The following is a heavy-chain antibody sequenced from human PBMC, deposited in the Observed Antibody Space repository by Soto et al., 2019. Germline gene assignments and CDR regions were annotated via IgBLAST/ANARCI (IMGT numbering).Heavy chain of an antibody. CDR3: ARKGAEGQAFDAFDI. CDR1: GFTFSSYD. CDR2: IGTAGDT. V-gene: IGHV3-13*01. J-gene: IGHJ3*02. Sequence: EVQLVESGGGLVQPGGSLRLSCAASGFTFSSYDMNWVRQATGKGLEWVSAIGTAGDTYYPGSVKGRFTISRENAKNSLYLQMNRLRADDTSVYYCARKGAEGQAFDAFDIWGQGTMVTVSS.